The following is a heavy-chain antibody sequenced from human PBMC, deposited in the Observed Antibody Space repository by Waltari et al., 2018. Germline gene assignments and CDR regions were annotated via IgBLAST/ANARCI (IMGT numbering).Heavy chain of an antibody. D-gene: IGHD3-22*01. CDR2: ISSSSSYI. CDR1: GFTFSSYS. Sequence: EVQLVESGGGLVKPGGSLRLSCAASGFTFSSYSMNWVRQAPGKGLEWVSSISSSSSYIYYADSVKGRFTISRDNAKNSLYLQMNSLRAEDTGIYYCAKDLESTGYLLHYWGQGTLVTVSS. CDR3: AKDLESTGYLLHY. J-gene: IGHJ4*02. V-gene: IGHV3-21*04.